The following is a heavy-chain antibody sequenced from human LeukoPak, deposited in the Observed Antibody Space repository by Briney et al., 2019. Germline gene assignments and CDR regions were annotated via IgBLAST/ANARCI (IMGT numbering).Heavy chain of an antibody. D-gene: IGHD6-19*01. J-gene: IGHJ5*02. Sequence: SGTLSLTCAVSGGSISSSNWWSWVRQLPGKGLEWIGEIYHSGSTNYNPSLKSRVTISVDKSKNQFSLKLSSVTAADTAVYYCARWGSIAVAGTSGWFDPWGQGTLVTVSS. CDR1: GGSISSSNW. V-gene: IGHV4-4*02. CDR3: ARWGSIAVAGTSGWFDP. CDR2: IYHSGST.